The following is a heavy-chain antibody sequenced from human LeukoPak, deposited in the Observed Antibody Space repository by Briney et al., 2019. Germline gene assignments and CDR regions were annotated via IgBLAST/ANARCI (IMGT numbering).Heavy chain of an antibody. CDR3: ARRTMVRGRYYYYGMDV. CDR2: IYPGDSDT. J-gene: IGHJ6*02. D-gene: IGHD3-10*01. Sequence: GESLKISCKGSGYSFTSYWIGWVRQMPGKGLGWMGIIYPGDSDTRYSPSFQGQVTISADKSISTAYLQWSSLKASDTAMYYCARRTMVRGRYYYYGMDVWGQGTTVTVSS. CDR1: GYSFTSYW. V-gene: IGHV5-51*01.